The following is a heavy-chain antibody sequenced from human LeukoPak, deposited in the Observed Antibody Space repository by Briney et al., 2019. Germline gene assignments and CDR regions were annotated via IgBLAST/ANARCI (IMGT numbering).Heavy chain of an antibody. V-gene: IGHV1-2*02. CDR2: INPNSGGT. CDR3: ARDGADIVVVPAAMVIGY. D-gene: IGHD2-2*01. Sequence: ASVKVSCKASGYTFTGYYMHWVRQAPGQGLGWMGWINPNSGGTNYAQKFQGRVTMTRDTSISTAYMELSRLRSDDTAVYYCARDGADIVVVPAAMVIGYWGQGTLVTVSS. CDR1: GYTFTGYY. J-gene: IGHJ4*02.